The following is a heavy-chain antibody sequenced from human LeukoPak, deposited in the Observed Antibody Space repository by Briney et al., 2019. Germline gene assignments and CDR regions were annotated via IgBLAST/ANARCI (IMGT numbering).Heavy chain of an antibody. CDR2: ISGSGGST. Sequence: GGSLRLSCAASGFTFSSYAMSWVRQAPGKGLEWVSAISGSGGSTYYADSVKGRFTISRDNSKNTLYLQMNSLRAEDTAVYYCAKGLLRSRSTCHFDYWGQGTLVTVSS. J-gene: IGHJ4*02. V-gene: IGHV3-23*01. CDR3: AKGLLRSRSTCHFDY. CDR1: GFTFSSYA. D-gene: IGHD5-12*01.